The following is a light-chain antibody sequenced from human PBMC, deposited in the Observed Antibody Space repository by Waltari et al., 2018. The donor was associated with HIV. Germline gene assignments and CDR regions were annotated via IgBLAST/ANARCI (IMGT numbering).Light chain of an antibody. V-gene: IGKV4-1*01. Sequence: DILMTQSPNSLAVSLGERATINCRSSRTLVHSSDRRNCLSWYQHKPGQSPNLLLYWAPTRASGVPDRFSGSGSGTNFSLTISTLQTDDVTLYYCQQYCSLGPTFGGGTK. CDR3: QQYCSLGPT. CDR1: RTLVHSSDRRNC. J-gene: IGKJ4*01. CDR2: WAP.